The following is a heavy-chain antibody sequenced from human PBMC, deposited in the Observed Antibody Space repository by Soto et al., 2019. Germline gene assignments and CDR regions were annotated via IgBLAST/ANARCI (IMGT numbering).Heavy chain of an antibody. CDR3: AKDSSGFLSYFDH. V-gene: IGHV3-30*18. CDR1: GFTFSGYG. Sequence: PGGSLRLSCAASGFTFSGYGMHWVRQAPGEGLEWVAVISYDGSNQYYADSVRGRFTISRDTSQNTLYLQMNNLRAEDTAVYYCAKDSSGFLSYFDHWGQGSLVTVSS. D-gene: IGHD6-6*01. J-gene: IGHJ4*02. CDR2: ISYDGSNQ.